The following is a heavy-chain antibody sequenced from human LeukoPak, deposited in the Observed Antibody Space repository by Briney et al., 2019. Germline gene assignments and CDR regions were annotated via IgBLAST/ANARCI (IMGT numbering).Heavy chain of an antibody. CDR3: ARAGGYTSSPQGY. D-gene: IGHD6-13*01. CDR1: GGTFSSYA. CDR2: ISAQNGNT. V-gene: IGHV1-18*01. J-gene: IGHJ4*02. Sequence: ASVKVSCKASGGTFSSYAISWVRQAPGQGLEWMGWISAQNGNTNYAQKLQGRVTMTTDTPTSTAYMELRSLRSDDTAVYYCARAGGYTSSPQGYWGQGTLVTVSS.